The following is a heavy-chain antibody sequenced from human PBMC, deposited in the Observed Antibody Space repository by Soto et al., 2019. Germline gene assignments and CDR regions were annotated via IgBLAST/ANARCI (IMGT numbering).Heavy chain of an antibody. CDR2: MSGSGGST. CDR3: MNLYSYGSGSYYK. J-gene: IGHJ4*02. Sequence: VQLLESGGGLVQPGGSLRLSCAASGFTFSTYAMSWVRQAPGKGLEWVSGMSGSGGSTYYADSVKGRFTISRYNSESTLYLQMNSMRAEDTAVYYCMNLYSYGSGSYYKWGQGTLVTVSS. D-gene: IGHD3-10*01. CDR1: GFTFSTYA. V-gene: IGHV3-23*01.